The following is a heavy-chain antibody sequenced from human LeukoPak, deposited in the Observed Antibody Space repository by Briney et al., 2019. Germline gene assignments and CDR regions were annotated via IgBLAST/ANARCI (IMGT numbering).Heavy chain of an antibody. CDR3: AKSGSNRHYFDY. CDR1: GFTFYDYA. CDR2: ISWNSGSI. D-gene: IGHD3-22*01. Sequence: GGSLRLSCAASGFTFYDYAMHWVRQAPGEGLEWVSGISWNSGSIGYADSVKGRFTISRDNAKNSLYLQMNSLRAEDTALYYCAKSGSNRHYFDYWGQGTLVTVSS. J-gene: IGHJ4*02. V-gene: IGHV3-9*01.